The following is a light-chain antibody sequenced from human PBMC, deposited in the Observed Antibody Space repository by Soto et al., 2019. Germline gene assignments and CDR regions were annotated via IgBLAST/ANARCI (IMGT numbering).Light chain of an antibody. Sequence: QSVLTQPPSVSGAPGQRVTISCTGSSSNIGANYDVHWYQQIPGTAPKLLIYGNSNRPSGVPDRISGSKSGASASLVITGLQAEDEADYYFQSYDNSLNGLVDFGGGTKLTVL. V-gene: IGLV1-40*01. CDR1: SSNIGANYD. CDR2: GNS. CDR3: QSYDNSLNGLVD. J-gene: IGLJ2*01.